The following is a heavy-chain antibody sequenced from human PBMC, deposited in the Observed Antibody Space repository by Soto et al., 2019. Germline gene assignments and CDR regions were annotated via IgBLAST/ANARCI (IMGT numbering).Heavy chain of an antibody. CDR3: ARGGGCSGGSCYPLGR. V-gene: IGHV4-34*01. CDR2: INHSGST. Sequence: QVQLQQWGAGLLKPSETLSLTCAVYGGSFSGNYWSWIRQPPGKGLEWIGEINHSGSTNYNPSLKSRVIISGDTSKNHFSLKLSSVTAADTAMYYCARGGGCSGGSCYPLGRWGQGTLVTVSS. CDR1: GGSFSGNY. J-gene: IGHJ4*02. D-gene: IGHD2-15*01.